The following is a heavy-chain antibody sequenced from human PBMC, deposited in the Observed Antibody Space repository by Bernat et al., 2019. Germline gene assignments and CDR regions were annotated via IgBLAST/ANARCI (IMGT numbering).Heavy chain of an antibody. CDR2: ISYDGSHI. V-gene: IGHV3-30*18. CDR3: AKVLTGLRWSTPFDY. D-gene: IGHD4-23*01. J-gene: IGHJ4*02. CDR1: GFTFSSYG. Sequence: QVQLVESGGGVVQPGRSPRLSCAASGFTFSSYGLHWVRQAPGEGLEWVAVISYDGSHIYYADSVKGRFTISRDNSKNTLYLQMNSLRAGDTALYYCAKVLTGLRWSTPFDYWGQGTLVTVSS.